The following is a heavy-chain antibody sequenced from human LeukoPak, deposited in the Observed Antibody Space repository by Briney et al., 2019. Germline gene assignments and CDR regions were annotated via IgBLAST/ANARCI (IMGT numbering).Heavy chain of an antibody. V-gene: IGHV3-48*04. J-gene: IGHJ5*02. Sequence: GGSLRLSCAASGFTFSDYSMNWVRQAPGKGLEWVSYISFSVNTKYYGDSVKGRFTVSRDNAKNSLYLHMNSLRVEDTAVYYCARVSPSMVRGGIVIGSFDPWGQGALVTVSS. CDR3: ARVSPSMVRGGIVIGSFDP. D-gene: IGHD3-10*01. CDR2: ISFSVNTK. CDR1: GFTFSDYS.